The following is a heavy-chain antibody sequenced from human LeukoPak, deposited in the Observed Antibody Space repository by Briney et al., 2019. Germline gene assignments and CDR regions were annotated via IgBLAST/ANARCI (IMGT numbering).Heavy chain of an antibody. CDR2: IYPGDSDT. CDR3: AIPTYYYDSSGYYLGY. D-gene: IGHD3-22*01. Sequence: GESLQISCQGSGYSFTSYWIGWVRQLPGKGLEWMGIIYPGDSDTRYSPSFQGQVTISADKSISTAYLQWSSLKASDTAMYYCAIPTYYYDSSGYYLGYWGQGTLVTVSS. CDR1: GYSFTSYW. V-gene: IGHV5-51*01. J-gene: IGHJ4*02.